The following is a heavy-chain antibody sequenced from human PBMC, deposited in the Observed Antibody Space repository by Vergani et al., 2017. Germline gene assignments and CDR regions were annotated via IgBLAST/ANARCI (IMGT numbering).Heavy chain of an antibody. D-gene: IGHD1/OR15-1a*01. J-gene: IGHJ6*02. CDR1: GFTFSSYA. CDR3: AKGAEGNRKTNYGMDV. V-gene: IGHV3-30-3*01. Sequence: QVQLVESGGGVVQPGRSLRLSCAASGFTFSSYAMHWVRQAPGKGLEWVAVISYDGSNKYYADSVKGRFTISRDNSKNTLYPQMNSLRAEDTAVYYCAKGAEGNRKTNYGMDVWGQGTTVTVSS. CDR2: ISYDGSNK.